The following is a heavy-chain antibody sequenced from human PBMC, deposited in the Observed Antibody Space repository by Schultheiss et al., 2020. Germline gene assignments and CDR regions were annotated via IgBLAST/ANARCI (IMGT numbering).Heavy chain of an antibody. J-gene: IGHJ4*02. CDR1: GFTFSSYA. V-gene: IGHV3-30-3*01. CDR2: ISYDESNK. D-gene: IGHD6-13*01. Sequence: GASLRLSCAASGFTFSSYALHWVRQAPGKGLEWVSVISYDESNKYYADSVKGRFTISRDNSKNTLYLQMNSLRAEDTAVYYCARDPGPEQQLDYWGQGT. CDR3: ARDPGPEQQLDY.